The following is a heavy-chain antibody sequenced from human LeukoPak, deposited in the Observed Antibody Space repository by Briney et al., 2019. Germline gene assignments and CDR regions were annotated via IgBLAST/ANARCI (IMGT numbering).Heavy chain of an antibody. CDR2: IWYDGSNK. CDR1: GFTFSSYG. V-gene: IGHV3-33*01. Sequence: PGGSLRLSCAASGFTFSSYGMHWVRQAPGKGLEWVAVIWYDGSNKYYADSVKGRFTISRDNTKNSLYLQMNSLRAEDTALYYCARGYSLGYWGQGTLVTVSS. CDR3: ARGYSLGY. D-gene: IGHD1-26*01. J-gene: IGHJ4*02.